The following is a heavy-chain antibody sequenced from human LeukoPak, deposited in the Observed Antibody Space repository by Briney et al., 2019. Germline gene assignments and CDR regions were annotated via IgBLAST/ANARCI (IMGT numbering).Heavy chain of an antibody. Sequence: GGSLRLSCAACGFTFDDYAMHWVRQAPGKGLEWVSGISWNSGSIGYADSVKGRFTISRDNAKNSLYLQMNSLRAEDTALYYCAKDIAAAGNFDYWGRGTLVTVSS. CDR3: AKDIAAAGNFDY. CDR1: GFTFDDYA. V-gene: IGHV3-9*01. CDR2: ISWNSGSI. J-gene: IGHJ4*02. D-gene: IGHD6-13*01.